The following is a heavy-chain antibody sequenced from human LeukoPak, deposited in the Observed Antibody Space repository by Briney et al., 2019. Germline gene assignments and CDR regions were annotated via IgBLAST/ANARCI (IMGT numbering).Heavy chain of an antibody. J-gene: IGHJ4*02. CDR2: IYTSGST. CDR3: ARVVGATTVDY. V-gene: IGHV4-61*02. CDR1: GGSISSGSHY. D-gene: IGHD1-26*01. Sequence: PSQTLSLTCTVSGGSISSGSHYWSWIRQPAGKGLEWIGRIYTSGSTNYNPSLKSRVTISVDTSKNQFSLKLSSVTAADTAVYYCARVVGATTVDYWGQGTLVTVSS.